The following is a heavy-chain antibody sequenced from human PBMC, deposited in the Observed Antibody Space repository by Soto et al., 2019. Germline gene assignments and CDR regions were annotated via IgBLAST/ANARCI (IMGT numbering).Heavy chain of an antibody. CDR2: IYYSGST. CDR3: ARHQDYYDSSGYYSSFDY. D-gene: IGHD3-22*01. Sequence: SETLSLTCTVSGGSISSYDWSWIRQPPGKGLEWIGYIYYSGSTNYNPSLKSRVTISVDTSKNQFSLKLSSVTAADTAVYYCARHQDYYDSSGYYSSFDYWGQGTLVTVSS. V-gene: IGHV4-59*08. CDR1: GGSISSYD. J-gene: IGHJ4*02.